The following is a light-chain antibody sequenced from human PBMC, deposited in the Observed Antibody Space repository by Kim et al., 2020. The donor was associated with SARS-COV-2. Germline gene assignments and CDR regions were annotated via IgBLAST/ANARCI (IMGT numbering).Light chain of an antibody. Sequence: SVKLTCTLSSGHSNYAIAWRQQQPEKGPRYVLRVDSYGSHNKGDGIPARFSGSSSGAERYLTISSLQSEDEADYYCQTWDTGIRVFGGGTKVNVL. J-gene: IGLJ3*02. V-gene: IGLV4-69*01. CDR3: QTWDTGIRV. CDR1: SGHSNYA. CDR2: VDSYGSH.